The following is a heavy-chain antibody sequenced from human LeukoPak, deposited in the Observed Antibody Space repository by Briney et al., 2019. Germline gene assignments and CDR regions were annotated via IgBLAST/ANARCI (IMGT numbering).Heavy chain of an antibody. J-gene: IGHJ4*02. CDR1: GFTFSDHY. CDR3: ARDRSSSDY. V-gene: IGHV3-72*01. D-gene: IGHD3-10*01. Sequence: RGSLRLSCAASGFTFSDHYMDWVRQAPGKGLEWVGRTRNKANSYTTEYAASVKGRFTISRDDSKNSLYLQMNSLKTEDTAVYYCARDRSSSDYWGQGTLVTVSS. CDR2: TRNKANSYTT.